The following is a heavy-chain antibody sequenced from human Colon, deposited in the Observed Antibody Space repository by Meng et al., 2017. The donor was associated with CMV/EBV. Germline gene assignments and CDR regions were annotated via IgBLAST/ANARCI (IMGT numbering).Heavy chain of an antibody. V-gene: IGHV4-59*01. D-gene: IGHD3-16*02. CDR2: IYYSGST. CDR3: ARDNGDYYYGMDV. Sequence: SETLSLTCTVSGDSINDDYWSWIRQSPGKGLEWIGYIYYSGSTHYNPSLEGRVDISIDTSRKHFSLKMTSVTAADTATYYCARDNGDYYYGMDVWGQGTTVTVSS. J-gene: IGHJ6*02. CDR1: GDSINDDY.